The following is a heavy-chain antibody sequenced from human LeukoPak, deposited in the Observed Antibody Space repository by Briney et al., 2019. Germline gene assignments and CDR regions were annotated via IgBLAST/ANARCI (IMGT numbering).Heavy chain of an antibody. V-gene: IGHV3-23*01. D-gene: IGHD4-17*01. Sequence: GGTLRLSCAASGFTFSSYGMSWVRQAPGKGLEWVSAISGSGGSTYYADSVKGRFTISRDNSKNTLYLQMNSLRAEDTAVYYCAKGGRPRYGAFDYWGQGTLVTVSS. CDR3: AKGGRPRYGAFDY. CDR2: ISGSGGST. CDR1: GFTFSSYG. J-gene: IGHJ4*02.